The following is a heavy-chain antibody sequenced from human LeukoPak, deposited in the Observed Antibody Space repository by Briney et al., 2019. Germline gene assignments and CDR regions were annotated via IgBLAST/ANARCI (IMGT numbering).Heavy chain of an antibody. J-gene: IGHJ5*02. CDR3: ARGRLGYYGSGSYHKGFDP. D-gene: IGHD3-10*01. V-gene: IGHV4-34*01. CDR2: INHSGST. CDR1: GGSFSGYY. Sequence: SETLSLTGAVYGGSFSGYYWSWIRQPPGKGLEWIGEINHSGSTNYNPSLKSRVTISVDTSKNQFSLKLSSVTAADTAVYYCARGRLGYYGSGSYHKGFDPWGQGTLVTVSS.